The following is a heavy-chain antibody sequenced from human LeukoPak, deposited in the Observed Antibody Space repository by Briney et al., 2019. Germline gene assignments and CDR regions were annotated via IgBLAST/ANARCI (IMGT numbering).Heavy chain of an antibody. CDR1: GYTFTSYD. J-gene: IGHJ3*02. V-gene: IGHV1-2*04. Sequence: ASVKVSCKASGYTFTSYDINWVRQATGQGLEWMGWMNPNSGGTNYAQKFQGWVTMTRDTSISTAYMELNRLTFDDTAVYYCGRNRLGKAFDIWGQGTMVTISS. CDR2: MNPNSGGT. D-gene: IGHD7-27*01. CDR3: GRNRLGKAFDI.